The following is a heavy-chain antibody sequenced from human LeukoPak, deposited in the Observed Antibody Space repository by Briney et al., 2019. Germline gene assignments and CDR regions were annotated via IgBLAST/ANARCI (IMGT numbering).Heavy chain of an antibody. D-gene: IGHD1-26*01. CDR1: GFTVSSNY. J-gene: IGHJ3*02. CDR2: IYSDGST. V-gene: IGHV3-53*01. Sequence: TGGSLRLSCAASGFTVSSNYMSWVRQAPGKGLEWVSEIYSDGSTYYAASVKGRFSISRDNSKNTVYLQMNSLRAEDTAVYYCARELREHGVFDIWGQGTMVTVSS. CDR3: ARELREHGVFDI.